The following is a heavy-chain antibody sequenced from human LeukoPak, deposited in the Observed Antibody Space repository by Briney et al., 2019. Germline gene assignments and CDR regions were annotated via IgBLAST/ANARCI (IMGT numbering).Heavy chain of an antibody. CDR2: TRNKANSYTT. D-gene: IGHD3-10*01. CDR1: GFTFSDHN. CDR3: ASGATYYYGSGSYDGLDY. V-gene: IGHV3-72*01. J-gene: IGHJ4*02. Sequence: PGGSLRLSCAASGFTFSDHNMDWVRQAPGKGLEWVGRTRNKANSYTTEYAASVKGRFTISRDDSKNSLYLQTNSLKTEDTAVYYCASGATYYYGSGSYDGLDYWGQGTLVTVSS.